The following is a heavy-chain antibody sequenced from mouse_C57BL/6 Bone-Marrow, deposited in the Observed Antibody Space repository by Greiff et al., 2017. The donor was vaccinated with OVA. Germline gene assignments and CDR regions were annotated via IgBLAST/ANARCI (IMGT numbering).Heavy chain of an antibody. D-gene: IGHD1-1*01. Sequence: VHVKQSGAELVRPGSSVKMSCKTSGYTFTSYGIHWVNQRPGQGLEWIAYIYIGNGDTEYNEKVKGKATLTSDTASSTASMQLSSLTSEDSAIYFCARSETVYWYFDVWGTGTTVTVSS. CDR1: GYTFTSYG. V-gene: IGHV1-58*01. CDR3: ARSETVYWYFDV. J-gene: IGHJ1*03. CDR2: IYIGNGDT.